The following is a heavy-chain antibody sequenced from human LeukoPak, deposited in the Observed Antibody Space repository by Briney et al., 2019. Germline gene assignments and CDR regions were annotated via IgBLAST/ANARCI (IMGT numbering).Heavy chain of an antibody. D-gene: IGHD6-19*01. CDR2: MILNRGNT. Sequence: VVADQVSCMASGYTFNRYYINWLRQATRPPLEWMGWMILNRGNTGYAQKIRGRVTMTRNTSVSTAYNELSSLRPEDTAVYHCERSQTPKSLAGQQLDYWGQGTLVTVSS. J-gene: IGHJ4*02. CDR3: ERSQTPKSLAGQQLDY. V-gene: IGHV1-8*01. CDR1: GYTFNRYY.